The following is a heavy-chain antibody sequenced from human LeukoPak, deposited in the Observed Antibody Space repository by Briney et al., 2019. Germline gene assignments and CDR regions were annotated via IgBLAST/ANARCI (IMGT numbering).Heavy chain of an antibody. CDR3: ARRYYEIAP. Sequence: ASVKVSCKAAGYPFTTYYIHWVRQAPGQGLEWMGIINPSGGSTTYAQKFQGRVTMTRDTPTGTVYMELSSLRFEDAAVYYCARRYYEIAPWGQGTLVTVSS. V-gene: IGHV1-46*01. CDR2: INPSGGST. CDR1: GYPFTTYY. D-gene: IGHD3-9*01. J-gene: IGHJ5*02.